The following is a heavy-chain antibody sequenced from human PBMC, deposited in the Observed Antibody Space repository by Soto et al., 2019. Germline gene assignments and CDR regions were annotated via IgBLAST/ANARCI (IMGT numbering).Heavy chain of an antibody. CDR3: AKAGPLGVTHV. CDR1: GFTFSSYS. Sequence: EVQLVESGGGLVKPGGSLRLSCAASGFTFSSYSMNWVRQAPGKGLEWVSSISSSSSYIYYADSVKGRFTISRDNAKNSLYLQMNSLRAEDTAVYYCAKAGPLGVTHVWGQGTTVTVSS. D-gene: IGHD2-21*02. CDR2: ISSSSSYI. J-gene: IGHJ6*02. V-gene: IGHV3-21*01.